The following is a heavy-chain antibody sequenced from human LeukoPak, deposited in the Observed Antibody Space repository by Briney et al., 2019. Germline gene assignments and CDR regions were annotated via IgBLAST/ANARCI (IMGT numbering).Heavy chain of an antibody. J-gene: IGHJ4*02. D-gene: IGHD6-13*01. Sequence: GGSLRLSCVVSGLTFSSHSMNWVRQAPGKGLEWLSHISSSSTTTSYADSVKGRFTISRDNAKKSVYLQMNSLRTEDTAAYYCASWAGTATGFSGPFDYWGQGTLVTVSS. CDR2: ISSSSTTT. CDR1: GLTFSSHS. CDR3: ASWAGTATGFSGPFDY. V-gene: IGHV3-48*01.